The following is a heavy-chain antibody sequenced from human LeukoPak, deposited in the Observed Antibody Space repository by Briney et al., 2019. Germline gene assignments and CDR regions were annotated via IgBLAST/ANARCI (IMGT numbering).Heavy chain of an antibody. CDR2: MYTSGST. D-gene: IGHD4-11*01. Sequence: SQTLSLTCNVSGGSINSYYWSWIRQPAGKGLEWIGRMYTSGSTNYNPSLKSRVTMSVDTSKIQFSLKLSSVTAADTAVYYCARGFGAVTTLDYWGQGTLVTVSS. V-gene: IGHV4-4*07. CDR3: ARGFGAVTTLDY. CDR1: GGSINSYY. J-gene: IGHJ4*02.